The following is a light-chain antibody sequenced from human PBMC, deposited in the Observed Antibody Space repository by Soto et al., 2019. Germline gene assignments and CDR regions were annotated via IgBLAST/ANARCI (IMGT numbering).Light chain of an antibody. Sequence: AIRMTQSPSSLSASTGDRVTITCRASQGISSYLAWYQQKPGKAPKLLIYAASTLQSGVPSRFSGSGSGTDFTLTISSLQPDDFATYYCQQYNSYSPTFGQGTKVDIK. CDR1: QGISSY. CDR2: AAS. J-gene: IGKJ1*01. V-gene: IGKV1-8*01. CDR3: QQYNSYSPT.